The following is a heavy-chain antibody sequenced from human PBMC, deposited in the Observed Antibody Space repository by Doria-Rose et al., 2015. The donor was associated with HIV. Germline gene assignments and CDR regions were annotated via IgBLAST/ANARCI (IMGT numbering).Heavy chain of an antibody. CDR3: ARVLSGTYDY. J-gene: IGHJ4*02. CDR2: IFYTGST. V-gene: IGHV4-59*01. Sequence: WSWIRQPPGKGLEYIGDIFYTGSTNYSPSLKSRVSISIDTSKNKFSLRLSSVTAADTAVYYCARVLSGTYDYWSQGTLVTVSS. D-gene: IGHD1-26*01.